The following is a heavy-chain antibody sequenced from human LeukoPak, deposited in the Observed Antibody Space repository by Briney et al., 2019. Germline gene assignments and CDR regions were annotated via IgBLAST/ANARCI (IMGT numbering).Heavy chain of an antibody. Sequence: SETLSLTCTVSGGSISSYYWSWIRQPPGKGLEWIGYIYYSGSTNYNPSLKSRVTISVDASKNQFSLKLSSVTAADTAVYYCARGRGQPDYWGQGTLVTVSS. CDR3: ARGRGQPDY. J-gene: IGHJ4*02. CDR1: GGSISSYY. D-gene: IGHD2-2*01. CDR2: IYYSGST. V-gene: IGHV4-59*01.